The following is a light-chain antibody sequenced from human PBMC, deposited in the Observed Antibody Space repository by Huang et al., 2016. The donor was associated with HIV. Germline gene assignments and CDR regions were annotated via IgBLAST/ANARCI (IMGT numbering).Light chain of an antibody. J-gene: IGKJ2*01. Sequence: EIVMTQSPATLSVSPGERATLSCRASQRVTSNLAWYQQKPGQAPRLLIYGASTRATGIPARFSGSGSGTEFTLTISSLQSEDVAVYYCQQYNNWPPYTFGQGTKLEIK. CDR1: QRVTSN. CDR3: QQYNNWPPYT. V-gene: IGKV3-15*01. CDR2: GAS.